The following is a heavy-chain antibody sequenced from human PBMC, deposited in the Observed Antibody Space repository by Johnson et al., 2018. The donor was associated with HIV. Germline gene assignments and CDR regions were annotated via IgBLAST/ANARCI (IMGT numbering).Heavy chain of an antibody. Sequence: QVQLVESGGGVVQPGGSLRLSCAASGFTFSNYGMHWVRQAPGKGLEWVAFIRYDGSEKYYVDSVKGRFTISRDNAKNSLYLQMNSLRAEDTAVYYCAREVITMVQGVIGDDAFDIWGQGTMVTVSS. CDR1: GFTFSNYG. CDR2: IRYDGSEK. D-gene: IGHD3-10*01. CDR3: AREVITMVQGVIGDDAFDI. V-gene: IGHV3-30*02. J-gene: IGHJ3*02.